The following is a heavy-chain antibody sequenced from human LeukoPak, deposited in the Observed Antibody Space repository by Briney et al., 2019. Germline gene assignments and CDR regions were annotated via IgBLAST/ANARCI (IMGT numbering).Heavy chain of an antibody. Sequence: SVKVSCKASGFTFTSSAMQWVRQARGQRLEWIGWIVVGSGNTNYAQKFQERVTITRDMSTSTAYMELSSLRSEDTAVYYCAASSNYYDSSGSRRESHYWGQGTLVTVSS. V-gene: IGHV1-58*02. D-gene: IGHD3-22*01. J-gene: IGHJ4*02. CDR2: IVVGSGNT. CDR3: AASSNYYDSSGSRRESHY. CDR1: GFTFTSSA.